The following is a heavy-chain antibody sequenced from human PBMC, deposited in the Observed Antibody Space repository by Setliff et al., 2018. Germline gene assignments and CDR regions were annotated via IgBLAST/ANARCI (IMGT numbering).Heavy chain of an antibody. J-gene: IGHJ4*02. V-gene: IGHV1-18*01. D-gene: IGHD6-13*01. CDR2: VTIYNGNT. Sequence: ASVKVSCKASGYTFSNYGVTWVRQAPGQGLEWMGWVTIYNGNTKYAQNLQGRLTLTTDISTSTAYMELGSLTTDDTAVYYCARAGLAAANRKGLLEFWGQGTLVTVSS. CDR3: ARAGLAAANRKGLLEF. CDR1: GYTFSNYG.